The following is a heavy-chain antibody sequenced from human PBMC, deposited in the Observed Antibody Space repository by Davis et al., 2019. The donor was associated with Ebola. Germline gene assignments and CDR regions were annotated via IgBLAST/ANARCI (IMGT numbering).Heavy chain of an antibody. V-gene: IGHV3-74*01. J-gene: IGHJ3*02. CDR2: INRDESGT. CDR3: ADQKNYASDI. CDR1: GFTFSNYW. Sequence: HTGGSLRLSCAASGFTFSNYWMHWVRQAPGKGLVWVSRINRDESGTTYADSVKGRFTISRDNAKNMLYLQMDSLRVEDTAVYYCADQKNYASDIWGQGTMVTVSS.